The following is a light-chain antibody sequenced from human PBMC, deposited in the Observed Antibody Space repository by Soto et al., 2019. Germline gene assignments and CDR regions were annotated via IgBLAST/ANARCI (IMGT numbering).Light chain of an antibody. CDR1: SSYVGSYNL. Sequence: QSVLTQPASVSGSPGQSITISCTGTSSYVGSYNLVSWYQQHPGKAPKLMIYEVSKRPSGVSNRFSGSKSGNTASLTISGLQAEDEADYYCCSYAGSSTFVFGTETKVTVL. CDR2: EVS. CDR3: CSYAGSSTFV. J-gene: IGLJ1*01. V-gene: IGLV2-23*02.